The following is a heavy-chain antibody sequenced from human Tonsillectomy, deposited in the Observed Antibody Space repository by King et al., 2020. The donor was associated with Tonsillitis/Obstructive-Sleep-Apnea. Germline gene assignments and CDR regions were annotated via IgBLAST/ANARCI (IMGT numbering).Heavy chain of an antibody. J-gene: IGHJ4*02. CDR1: GGSLSGYY. CDR3: ATFLYCSSTSCFDY. V-gene: IGHV4-34*01. Sequence: VQLQQWGAGLLKPSETLSLTCAVYGGSLSGYYWSWIRQPPGKGLEWIGEINHSGGTNYNPSLKSRVTISVDTPKNQFSLKLSSVTAADTAVYYCATFLYCSSTSCFDYWGQGTLVTVSS. D-gene: IGHD2-2*01. CDR2: INHSGGT.